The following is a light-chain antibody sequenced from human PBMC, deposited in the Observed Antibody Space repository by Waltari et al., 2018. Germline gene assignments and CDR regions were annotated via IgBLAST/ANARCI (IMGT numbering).Light chain of an antibody. V-gene: IGKV3-20*01. CDR2: DVS. J-gene: IGKJ1*01. CDR1: QIISRA. CDR3: QHYVRLPVT. Sequence: EIMLTHSPRTLSFSPGERATLSCRAIQIISRALAWYQQKPGQPPRLLIYDVSTRASGIPDRFSGSGSGTDFSLTISRLEPEDFAVYYCQHYVRLPVTFGQGTKLEFK.